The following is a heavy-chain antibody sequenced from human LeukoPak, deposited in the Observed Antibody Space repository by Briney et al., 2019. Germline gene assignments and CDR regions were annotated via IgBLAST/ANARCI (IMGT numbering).Heavy chain of an antibody. CDR3: AKYCSGASCYAGLDY. D-gene: IGHD2-15*01. J-gene: IGHJ4*02. CDR1: GASISSYY. CDR2: IYYSGGT. V-gene: IGHV4-59*01. Sequence: SETLSLTCTVSGASISSYYWSWIRQPPGKGLEWIGYIYYSGGTIYNPSLKSRATISLDTSKNLFSLKLSSVTAADTAMYYCAKYCSGASCYAGLDYWGQGTLVTVSS.